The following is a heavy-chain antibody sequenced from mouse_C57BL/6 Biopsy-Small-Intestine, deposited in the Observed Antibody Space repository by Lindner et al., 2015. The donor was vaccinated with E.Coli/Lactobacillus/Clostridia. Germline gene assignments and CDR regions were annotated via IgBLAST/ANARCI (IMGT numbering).Heavy chain of an antibody. CDR1: GFTFTDYY. CDR3: ARPSYYSNYGAMDY. V-gene: IGHV7-3*01. CDR2: IRNKANGYTT. J-gene: IGHJ4*01. D-gene: IGHD2-5*01. Sequence: VQLQESGGGLVQPGGSLSLSCAASGFTFTDYYMSWVRQPPGKALEWLGFIRNKANGYTTEYSASVKGRFTISRDNSQSILYLQMNALRAEDSATYYCARPSYYSNYGAMDYWVKEPQSPSPQ.